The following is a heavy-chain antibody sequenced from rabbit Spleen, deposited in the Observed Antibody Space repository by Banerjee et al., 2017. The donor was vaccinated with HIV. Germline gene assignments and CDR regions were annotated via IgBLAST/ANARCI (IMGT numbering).Heavy chain of an antibody. D-gene: IGHD8-1*01. Sequence: PLKESGGGLVQPGGSLKLSGTSSGFALSSYYMNWVRQAPGKGLEWIGYIDPIFGITYYANWVNGRFSISRENAQNTVFLQMTSLTAADTATYFCARDGAGGSYFALWGQGTLVTVS. CDR2: IDPIFGIT. J-gene: IGHJ3*01. CDR1: GFALSSYY. CDR3: ARDGAGGSYFAL. V-gene: IGHV1S7*01.